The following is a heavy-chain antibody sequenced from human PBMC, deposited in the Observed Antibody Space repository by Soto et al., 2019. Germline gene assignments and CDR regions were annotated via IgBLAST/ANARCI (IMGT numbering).Heavy chain of an antibody. Sequence: GGSLRLSCLASGFTFSDFAMTWVRHVPGRDLEWVASLDGAGGSTNYAESVRGRFSISRDNSQDTLFLQMKRLTVDDTAIYYCAAPRDEYGSGVSWFTYGMDIWGQGTTVTVSS. CDR3: AAPRDEYGSGVSWFTYGMDI. CDR2: LDGAGGST. J-gene: IGHJ6*02. V-gene: IGHV3-23*01. CDR1: GFTFSDFA. D-gene: IGHD3-10*01.